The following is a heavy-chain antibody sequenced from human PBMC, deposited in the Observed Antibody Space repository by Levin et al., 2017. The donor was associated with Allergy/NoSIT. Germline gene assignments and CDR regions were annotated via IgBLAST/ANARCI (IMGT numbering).Heavy chain of an antibody. D-gene: IGHD1-20*01. CDR3: TTVSGTTLGYFYYHAMDV. CDR1: GLTFINAW. V-gene: IGHV3-15*01. Sequence: GGSLRLSCAASGLTFINAWVSWVRQAPGKGLEWVGRIKSKTDGGTTDYAAPVKGRFTISRDDAKNTLYLEMSSRKTEDTAVYYCTTVSGTTLGYFYYHAMDVWGQGTTVTVSS. CDR2: IKSKTDGGTT. J-gene: IGHJ6*02.